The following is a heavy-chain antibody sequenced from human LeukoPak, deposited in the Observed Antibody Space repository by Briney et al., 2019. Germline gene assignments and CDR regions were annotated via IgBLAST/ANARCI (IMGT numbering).Heavy chain of an antibody. Sequence: SQTLSLTCTVSGDSITSGSYYWAWIRQPPGKGLEWIGYIYYSGSTYYNPSLKSRVTISVDTSKNQFSLKLSSVTAADTAVYYCARTTSDYSNYGHPDYWGQGTLVTVSS. CDR3: ARTTSDYSNYGHPDY. V-gene: IGHV4-30-4*08. D-gene: IGHD4-4*01. CDR1: GDSITSGSYY. CDR2: IYYSGST. J-gene: IGHJ4*02.